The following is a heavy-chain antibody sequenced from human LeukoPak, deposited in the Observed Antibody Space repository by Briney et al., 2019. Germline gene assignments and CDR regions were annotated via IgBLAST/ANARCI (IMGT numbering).Heavy chain of an antibody. CDR3: ASGAGDTSCYD. CDR2: ISAYNGNT. D-gene: IGHD2-2*01. V-gene: IGHV1-18*01. J-gene: IGHJ4*02. CDR1: GYTFTSYG. Sequence: ASVKVSCKASGYTFTSYGISWVRQAPGQGIERMGWISAYNGNTKYAQKLEGRVTMTTDTSTSTAYMELRSLRAEDTAVYYCASGAGDTSCYDWGQGTLVTVSS.